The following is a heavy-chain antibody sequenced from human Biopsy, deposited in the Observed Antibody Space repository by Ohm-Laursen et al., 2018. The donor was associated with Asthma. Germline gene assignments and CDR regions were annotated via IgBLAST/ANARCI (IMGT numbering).Heavy chain of an antibody. CDR1: GFTFDDYG. Sequence: SLRLSCAASGFTFDDYGMSWVRQAPGKGLDWLSGINWNGGSTGYADSVKGRFTISRDNAKNSLYLQMNSLRAEDTALYHCGRDMGGFGSGWFPVEFWGQGTLVTVSS. CDR3: GRDMGGFGSGWFPVEF. CDR2: INWNGGST. V-gene: IGHV3-20*01. D-gene: IGHD6-19*01. J-gene: IGHJ4*02.